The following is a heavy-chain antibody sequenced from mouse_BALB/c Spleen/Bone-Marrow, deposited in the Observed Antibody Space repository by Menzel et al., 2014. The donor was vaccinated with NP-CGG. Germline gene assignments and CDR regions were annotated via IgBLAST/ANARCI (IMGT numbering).Heavy chain of an antibody. CDR1: GYTFTSYW. D-gene: IGHD1-1*01. Sequence: VQLQQPGAELVKLGASVKLSCKASGYTFTSYWMHWVKQRPGQGLEWIGEINPSNGRTNYNGKFKGKATLTADKSSSTAYMQLSSLTSVDSAVYFCASGSSSFAYWGQGTLVTVSA. CDR2: INPSNGRT. J-gene: IGHJ3*01. CDR3: ASGSSSFAY. V-gene: IGHV1S81*02.